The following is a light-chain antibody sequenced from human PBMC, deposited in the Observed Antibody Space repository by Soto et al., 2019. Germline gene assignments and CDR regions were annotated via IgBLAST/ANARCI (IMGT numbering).Light chain of an antibody. V-gene: IGLV2-14*01. J-gene: IGLJ1*01. CDR2: EVS. Sequence: QSALTQPASVSGSPGQSITISCTGTSSDVGGYKYVSWYQHHPGKAPKLIIFEVSNRPSGVSDRFSGSKSGNTASLTISGLKAEDEADYYCTSFTSVTRYVFGTGTKGTVL. CDR1: SSDVGGYKY. CDR3: TSFTSVTRYV.